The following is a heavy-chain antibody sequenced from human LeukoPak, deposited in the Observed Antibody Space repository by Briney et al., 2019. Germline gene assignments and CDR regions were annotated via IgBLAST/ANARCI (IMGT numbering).Heavy chain of an antibody. Sequence: SVMVSCKASGGTFSSYAISWVRQAPGQGLEWMGGIIPIFGTANYAQKFQGRVTIAADESTSTAYMELSSLRSEDTAVYYCARDFAVAGTGYPWGQGTLVTVSS. J-gene: IGHJ5*02. CDR3: ARDFAVAGTGYP. CDR2: IIPIFGTA. D-gene: IGHD6-19*01. V-gene: IGHV1-69*13. CDR1: GGTFSSYA.